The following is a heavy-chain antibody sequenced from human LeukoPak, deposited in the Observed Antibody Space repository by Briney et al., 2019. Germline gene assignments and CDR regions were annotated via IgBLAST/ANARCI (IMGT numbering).Heavy chain of an antibody. CDR3: ARDGQGILTGLYYYYYYMVV. D-gene: IGHD3-9*01. CDR1: GFTVSSNY. Sequence: GGSLRLSCAASGFTVSSNYMSWVRQAPGKGLEWVSVIYSGGSTYYADPVKGRFTLSRDNSKNTLYLQMNSLRAEDTAVYYCARDGQGILTGLYYYYYYMVVWGKGTTVTVSS. CDR2: IYSGGST. J-gene: IGHJ6*03. V-gene: IGHV3-53*01.